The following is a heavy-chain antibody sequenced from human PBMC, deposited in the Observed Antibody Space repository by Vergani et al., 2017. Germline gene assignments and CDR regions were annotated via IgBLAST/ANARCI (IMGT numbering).Heavy chain of an antibody. D-gene: IGHD5-12*01. V-gene: IGHV3-23*01. Sequence: EVQLLESGGDLVQPGGSLRLSCAASGFTFNHYAMNWVRQAPGKGLEWVSGISGSGGSTYYAGSVKGRFTISRDSSKNTLYLQMNSLSAGGTAVYYCAKANPRNSGYDYLYYYRAMDVWGQ. CDR1: GFTFNHYA. J-gene: IGHJ6*02. CDR3: AKANPRNSGYDYLYYYRAMDV. CDR2: ISGSGGST.